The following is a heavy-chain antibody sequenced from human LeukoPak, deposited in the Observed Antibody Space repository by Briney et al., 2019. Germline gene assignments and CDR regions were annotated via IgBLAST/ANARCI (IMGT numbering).Heavy chain of an antibody. CDR1: GYSISSGYY. CDR3: AREWSHLHYGGNFDY. J-gene: IGHJ4*02. D-gene: IGHD4-23*01. Sequence: PSETLSLTCAVSGYSISSGYYWGWIRQPPGKGLEWIGSIYHSGSTYYNPSLKSRVTTSVDTSKNQFSLKLSSVTAADTAVYYCAREWSHLHYGGNFDYWGQGTLVTVSS. CDR2: IYHSGST. V-gene: IGHV4-38-2*02.